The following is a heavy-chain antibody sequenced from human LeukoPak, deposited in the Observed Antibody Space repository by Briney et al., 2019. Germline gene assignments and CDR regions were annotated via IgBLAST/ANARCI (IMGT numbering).Heavy chain of an antibody. Sequence: SQTLSLTCTVSGGSISSSSYYWGWIRQPPGKGLEWTGSIYYSGSTYYNPSLKSRVTISVDTSKNQFSLKLSSVTAADTAVYYCARGPGYCSGGSCFRNLIDYWGQGTLVTVSS. CDR1: GGSISSSSYY. V-gene: IGHV4-39*01. CDR3: ARGPGYCSGGSCFRNLIDY. D-gene: IGHD2-15*01. J-gene: IGHJ4*02. CDR2: IYYSGST.